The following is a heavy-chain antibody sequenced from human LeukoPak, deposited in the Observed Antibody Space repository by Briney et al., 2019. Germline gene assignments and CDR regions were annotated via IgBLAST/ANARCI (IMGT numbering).Heavy chain of an antibody. D-gene: IGHD2-15*01. CDR1: GGSISSGGYY. J-gene: IGHJ5*02. CDR2: TYYSGST. CDR3: ASTYCSGGSCYRGWFDP. V-gene: IGHV4-31*03. Sequence: PSETLSLTCTVSGGSISSGGYYWSWIRQHPGKGLEWIGYTYYSGSTYYNPSLKSRVTISVDTSKNQFSLKLSSVTAADTAVYYCASTYCSGGSCYRGWFDPWGQGTLVTVSS.